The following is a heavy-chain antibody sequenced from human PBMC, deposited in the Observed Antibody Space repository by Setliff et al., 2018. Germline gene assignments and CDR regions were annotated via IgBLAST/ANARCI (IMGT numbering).Heavy chain of an antibody. J-gene: IGHJ4*02. D-gene: IGHD2-15*01. CDR2: INLHSGGT. CDR3: ARGRIGSTWTGDY. V-gene: IGHV1-2*02. CDR1: GFTFTDHY. Sequence: GASVKVSCKASGFTFTDHYMHWVRQAPGQGPEWMGWINLHSGGTNYAQKFQDRVTMTSDTSITTAYMELSSLTSDDRAIYYCARGRIGSTWTGDYWGQGTQVTVSS.